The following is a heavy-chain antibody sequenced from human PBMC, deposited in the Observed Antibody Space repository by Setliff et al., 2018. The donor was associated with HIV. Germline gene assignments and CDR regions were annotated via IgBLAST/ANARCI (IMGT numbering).Heavy chain of an antibody. CDR2: INPNSGGT. D-gene: IGHD2-21*01. CDR1: GYTFTDYY. V-gene: IGHV1-2*02. CDR3: AGDKLEETAESLWGPMKNDAFDI. Sequence: ASVKVSCKASGYTFTDYYMHWVRQAPGQGLEWMGWINPNSGGTKSAQTFQGRVTMTRDTSINTAYMDLSRLRSDDTAIYYCAGDKLEETAESLWGPMKNDAFDIWGPGTLVTVSS. J-gene: IGHJ3*02.